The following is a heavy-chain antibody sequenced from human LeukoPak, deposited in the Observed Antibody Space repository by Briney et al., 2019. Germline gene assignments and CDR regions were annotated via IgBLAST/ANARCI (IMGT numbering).Heavy chain of an antibody. CDR2: ISSSGSYI. CDR1: GFTFTSYS. CDR3: AELGITMIGGV. D-gene: IGHD3-10*02. V-gene: IGHV3-21*01. J-gene: IGHJ6*04. Sequence: GRSLRLSCAASGFTFTSYSMNWVRQAPGKGLEWVSSISSSGSYIHYADSVKGRFTISRDNAKNSLYLRMNSLRAEDTAVYYCAELGITMIGGVWGKGTTVTISS.